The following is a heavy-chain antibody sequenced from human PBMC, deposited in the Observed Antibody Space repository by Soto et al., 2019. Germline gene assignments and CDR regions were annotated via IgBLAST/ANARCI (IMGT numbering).Heavy chain of an antibody. J-gene: IGHJ4*02. V-gene: IGHV3-21*01. CDR1: GFTFSNYP. CDR2: MTDSGNYI. D-gene: IGHD3-22*01. CDR3: ARVSAGVLIATFDS. Sequence: PGGSLRLSCAASGFTFSNYPMTWVRQAPGKGLEWVSSMTDSGNYIYYADPVKGRFTNSRHNAKNSLYLQMNSLRGEDTAVYYCARVSAGVLIATFDSWGQGTLVTVSS.